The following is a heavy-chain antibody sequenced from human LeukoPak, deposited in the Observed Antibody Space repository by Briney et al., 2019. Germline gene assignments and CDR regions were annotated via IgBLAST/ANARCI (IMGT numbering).Heavy chain of an antibody. CDR3: ARNHGSAHMDV. D-gene: IGHD6-25*01. V-gene: IGHV4-59*01. Sequence: KTSETLSLTCTVSGGSISSYYWSWIRQPPGKGLEWIGYIYYSGSTNYNPSLKSRVTISVDTSKNQFSLRLTSVTAADTAVYYCARNHGSAHMDVWGKGTTVTVSS. CDR2: IYYSGST. J-gene: IGHJ6*03. CDR1: GGSISSYY.